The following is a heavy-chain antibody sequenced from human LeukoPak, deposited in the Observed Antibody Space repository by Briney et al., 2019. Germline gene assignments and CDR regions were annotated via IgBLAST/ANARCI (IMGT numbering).Heavy chain of an antibody. CDR1: GFTFSSYA. J-gene: IGHJ6*02. CDR2: ISYDGSNK. CDR3: ARDHCSSTSCYPPYYYYGMDV. V-gene: IGHV3-30*04. D-gene: IGHD2-2*01. Sequence: PGGSLRLSCAASGFTFSSYAMHWVRQAPGKGLGWVAVISYDGSNKYYADSVKGRFTISKDNSKNTLYLQMNSLRAEDTAVYYCARDHCSSTSCYPPYYYYGMDVWGQGTTVTVSS.